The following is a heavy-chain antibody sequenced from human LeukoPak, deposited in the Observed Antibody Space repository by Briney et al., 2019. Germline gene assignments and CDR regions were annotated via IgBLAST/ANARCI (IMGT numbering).Heavy chain of an antibody. Sequence: GSSVKVSXKASGGTFRSYAISWVRQAPGQGLEWMGRIIPIFGTANYAQKFQGRVTITTDESTSTAYMELSSLRSEDTAVYYCARDNGDYVGAFDIWGQGTMVTVSS. CDR3: ARDNGDYVGAFDI. CDR2: IIPIFGTA. J-gene: IGHJ3*02. V-gene: IGHV1-69*05. CDR1: GGTFRSYA. D-gene: IGHD4-17*01.